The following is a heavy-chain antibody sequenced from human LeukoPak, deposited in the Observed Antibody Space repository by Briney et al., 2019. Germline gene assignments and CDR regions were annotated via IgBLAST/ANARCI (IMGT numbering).Heavy chain of an antibody. V-gene: IGHV3-23*01. Sequence: GGSLRLSCAGFTFSSYAMSWVRQAPGKGLEWVSTIRSSGDTYYADSVKGRFTISRDNSKNTLYLQMNSRRAEDTAVYFGATYCSGGSCYKGLDPWGQGTLVTVSS. D-gene: IGHD2-15*01. J-gene: IGHJ5*02. CDR3: ATYCSGGSCYKGLDP. CDR1: GFTFSSYA. CDR2: IRSSGDT.